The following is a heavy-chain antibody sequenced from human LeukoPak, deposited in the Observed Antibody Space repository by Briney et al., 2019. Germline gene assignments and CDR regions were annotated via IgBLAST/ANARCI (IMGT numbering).Heavy chain of an antibody. V-gene: IGHV1-2*02. J-gene: IGHJ6*03. D-gene: IGHD4-17*01. Sequence: ASVKVSCKASGYTFTGYYFHWVRQAPGQGLEWMGWINPNTAGTNYAQKFLGGVTLTWDTSISTAYMELNRLTSDDTAVYYCATWAGDYGGGHCYYRGVWGKGPSVTVPS. CDR3: ATWAGDYGGGHCYYRGV. CDR2: INPNTAGT. CDR1: GYTFTGYY.